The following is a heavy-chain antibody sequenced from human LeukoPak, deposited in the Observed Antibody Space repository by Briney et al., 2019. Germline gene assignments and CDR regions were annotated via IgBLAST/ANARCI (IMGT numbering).Heavy chain of an antibody. CDR3: ARVAKKGDFDY. V-gene: IGHV3-48*04. Sequence: GGSLRLSCAASGFTLSSYSMNWVRQAPGKGLEWVSYISSSGSTIYYADSVEGRFTISRDNAKNSLYLQMNSLRAEDTAVYYCARVAKKGDFDYWGQGTLVTVSS. CDR1: GFTLSSYS. D-gene: IGHD3-16*01. CDR2: ISSSGSTI. J-gene: IGHJ4*02.